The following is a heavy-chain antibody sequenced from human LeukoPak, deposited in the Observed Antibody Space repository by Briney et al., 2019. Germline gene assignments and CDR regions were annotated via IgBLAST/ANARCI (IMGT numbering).Heavy chain of an antibody. CDR2: ISSSGSTI. CDR3: ARGAGGFDPDLNYFDY. Sequence: GGSLRLSCAASGFTFSSYEMNWVRQAPGKGLEWVSYISSSGSTIYYADSVKGRFTISRDNAKNSLYLQMNSLRAEDTAVYYCARGAGGFDPDLNYFDYWGQGTLVTVSS. J-gene: IGHJ4*02. V-gene: IGHV3-48*03. CDR1: GFTFSSYE. D-gene: IGHD2-8*02.